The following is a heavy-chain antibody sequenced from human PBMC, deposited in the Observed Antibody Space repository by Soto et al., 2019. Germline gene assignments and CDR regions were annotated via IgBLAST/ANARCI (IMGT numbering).Heavy chain of an antibody. Sequence: PSETLSLTCTVSGGSVSSGSYYWSWIRHPPVKGLEWIGYIYYSGSTNYNPSLKSRVTISVDTSKNQFSLKLSSVTAADTAVYYCARARRVGLIYYYYYGMDVWGQGTTVTVSS. D-gene: IGHD1-26*01. V-gene: IGHV4-61*01. CDR3: ARARRVGLIYYYYYGMDV. CDR1: GGSVSSGSYY. J-gene: IGHJ6*02. CDR2: IYYSGST.